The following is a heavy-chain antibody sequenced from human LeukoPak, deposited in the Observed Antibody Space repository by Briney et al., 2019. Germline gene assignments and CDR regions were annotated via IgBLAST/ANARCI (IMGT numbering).Heavy chain of an antibody. CDR3: ARDQEMATTLFDY. CDR1: GFTFRDYG. Sequence: GGSLRLSCAASGFTFRDYGIHWVRQAPGKGLEWVTFIVHDGSNEYYADSVKGRFTISRDNSKNTLYLQMNSLRAEDTAVYYCARDQEMATTLFDYWGQGTLVTVSS. V-gene: IGHV3-30*19. J-gene: IGHJ4*02. D-gene: IGHD5-24*01. CDR2: IVHDGSNE.